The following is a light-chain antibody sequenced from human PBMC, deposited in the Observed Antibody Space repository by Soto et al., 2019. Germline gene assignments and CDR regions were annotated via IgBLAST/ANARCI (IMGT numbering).Light chain of an antibody. CDR3: QIWDNNSDHLVI. J-gene: IGLJ2*01. V-gene: IGLV3-21*04. CDR2: YDS. Sequence: SYELTQPPSVSVAPGKTARITCGGDNIGSKGVHWYQHKPGQAPVLVIYYDSDRPSGIPERFSGSNSGNTATLSISRVEAGDEADYYCQIWDNNSDHLVIFGGGTKLTVL. CDR1: NIGSKG.